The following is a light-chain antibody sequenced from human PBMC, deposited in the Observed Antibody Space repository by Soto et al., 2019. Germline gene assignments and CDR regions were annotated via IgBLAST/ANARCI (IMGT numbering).Light chain of an antibody. J-gene: IGKJ4*01. V-gene: IGKV3-11*01. CDR2: DAS. Sequence: EIVLTQSPATLSLSTGERATLSCRASQSVSSYLAWYQQKPGQAPRLLIYDASNRATGIPARFSGSGSGTDFTITISRLEPEDFAVYYCQQRSNLLTFGGGTKVEIK. CDR1: QSVSSY. CDR3: QQRSNLLT.